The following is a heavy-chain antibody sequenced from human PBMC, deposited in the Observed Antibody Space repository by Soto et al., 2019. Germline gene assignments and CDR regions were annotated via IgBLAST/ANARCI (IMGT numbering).Heavy chain of an antibody. CDR1: GYTFTSYD. J-gene: IGHJ6*02. Sequence: QVQLVQSGAEVKKPGASVKVSCKASGYTFTSYDINWVRQATGQGLEWMGWMNPNSGNTGYAQKCQGRVIMTRNTSISIAYMELSSLRSEDTAVYYCARRGYSSSWYYYYYYGMDVWGQGTPVTVS. CDR3: ARRGYSSSWYYYYYYGMDV. V-gene: IGHV1-8*01. CDR2: MNPNSGNT. D-gene: IGHD6-13*01.